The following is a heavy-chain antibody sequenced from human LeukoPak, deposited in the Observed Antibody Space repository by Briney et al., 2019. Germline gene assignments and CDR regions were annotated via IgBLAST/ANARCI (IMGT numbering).Heavy chain of an antibody. CDR2: FSGSDGSA. V-gene: IGHV3-23*01. D-gene: IGHD3-22*01. J-gene: IGHJ4*02. CDR3: AKDPSYYYDSSGSEVDY. CDR1: GFTVSTYD. Sequence: PGGSLRLSCAASGFTVSTYDMSWVRQAPGKGPEWVSGFSGSDGSAYYADSVKGRFTISRDNSKNTLYLQMNSLRAEDAAVYYCAKDPSYYYDSSGSEVDYWGQGTLVTVSS.